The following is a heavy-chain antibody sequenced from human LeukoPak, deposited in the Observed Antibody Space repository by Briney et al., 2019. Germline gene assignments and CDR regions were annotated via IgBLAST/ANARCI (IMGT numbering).Heavy chain of an antibody. CDR3: ARDTSAMGYPDY. CDR1: GYTFTSYY. Sequence: GASVNVSCKASGYTFTSYYMHWVRQAPGQGLEWMGIINPSGGSTSYAQKFQGRVTMTRDTSTSTVYMELSSLRSEDTAVYYCARDTSAMGYPDYWGQGTLVTVSS. CDR2: INPSGGST. D-gene: IGHD5-18*01. J-gene: IGHJ4*02. V-gene: IGHV1-46*01.